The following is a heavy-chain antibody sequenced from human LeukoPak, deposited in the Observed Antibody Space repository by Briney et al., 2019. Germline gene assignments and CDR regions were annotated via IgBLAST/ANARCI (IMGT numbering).Heavy chain of an antibody. CDR1: GFTFSSYA. J-gene: IGHJ6*02. Sequence: GGSLRLSCAASGFTFSSYAMSWVRQAPGKGLEWVSAISGSGGSTYCADSVKGRFTISRDNSKNTLYLQMNSLRAEDTAVYYCAKILGRTYYGMDVWGQGTTVTVSS. CDR3: AKILGRTYYGMDV. V-gene: IGHV3-23*01. CDR2: ISGSGGST. D-gene: IGHD3-16*01.